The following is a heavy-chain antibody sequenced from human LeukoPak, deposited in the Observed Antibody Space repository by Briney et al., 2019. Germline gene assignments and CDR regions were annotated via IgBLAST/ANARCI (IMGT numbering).Heavy chain of an antibody. J-gene: IGHJ4*02. D-gene: IGHD3-22*01. CDR3: AKDPNLTYYYDSSGPSDY. Sequence: GGSLRLSCAASGFTFSSYGMHWVRQAPGKGLEWVAVISYDGSNKYYADSVKGRFTISRDNSKNTLYLQMNSLRAEDTAVYYCAKDPNLTYYYDSSGPSDYWGQGTLVTVSS. CDR1: GFTFSSYG. V-gene: IGHV3-30*18. CDR2: ISYDGSNK.